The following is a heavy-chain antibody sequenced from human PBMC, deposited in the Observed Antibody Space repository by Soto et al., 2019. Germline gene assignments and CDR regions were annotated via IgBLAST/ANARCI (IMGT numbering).Heavy chain of an antibody. V-gene: IGHV3-23*01. Sequence: GGPLRLSCAASGFTFSSYAMSWVRQAPGKGLEWVSTFTNYGATYYADSVKGRFTISKDNSKNTLYLQMNSLRAEDTAVSYCAREFASGSPNYDYWGLGTLVTVSS. CDR3: AREFASGSPNYDY. D-gene: IGHD3-10*01. CDR2: FTNYGAT. CDR1: GFTFSSYA. J-gene: IGHJ4*02.